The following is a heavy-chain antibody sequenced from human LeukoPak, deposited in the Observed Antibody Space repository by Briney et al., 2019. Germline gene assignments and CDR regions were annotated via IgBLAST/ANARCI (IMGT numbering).Heavy chain of an antibody. CDR3: ARVESGYYYGSGSYYYYMDV. J-gene: IGHJ6*03. Sequence: ASVKVSXKASGYTFTSYGISWVRQAPGQGLEWMGWISAYNGNTNCAQKLQGRVTMTTDTSTSTAYMELRSLRSDDTAVYYCARVESGYYYGSGSYYYYMDVWGKGTTVTVSS. D-gene: IGHD3-10*01. V-gene: IGHV1-18*01. CDR2: ISAYNGNT. CDR1: GYTFTSYG.